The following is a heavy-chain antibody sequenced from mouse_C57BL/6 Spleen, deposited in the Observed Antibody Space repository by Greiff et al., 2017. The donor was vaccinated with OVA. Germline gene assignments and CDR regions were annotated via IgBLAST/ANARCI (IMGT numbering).Heavy chain of an antibody. J-gene: IGHJ4*01. CDR3: ARDTTVVAKGDAMDY. CDR1: GFTFSDYG. V-gene: IGHV5-17*01. D-gene: IGHD1-1*01. CDR2: ISSGSSTI. Sequence: DVKLVESGGGLVKPGGSLKLSCAASGFTFSDYGMHWVRQAPEKGLEWVAYISSGSSTIYYADTVKGRFTISRDNAKNTLFLQMTSLRSEDTAMYYCARDTTVVAKGDAMDYWGQGTSVTVSS.